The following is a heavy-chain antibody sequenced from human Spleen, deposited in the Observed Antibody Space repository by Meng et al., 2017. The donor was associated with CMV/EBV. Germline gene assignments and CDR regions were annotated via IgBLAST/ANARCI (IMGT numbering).Heavy chain of an antibody. J-gene: IGHJ4*02. CDR2: INTDGRTI. D-gene: IGHD3-22*01. CDR1: GFTFSSYA. CDR3: AKGVTFYYDRAYCDS. V-gene: IGHV3-23*01. Sequence: GGSLRLSCAASGFTFSSYAMSWVRQAPGKGLEWVSSINTDGRTIDYADSVKGRFTISRDNSKNTLYLQMNSLRAEDTAVFYCAKGVTFYYDRAYCDSWGQGALVTVSS.